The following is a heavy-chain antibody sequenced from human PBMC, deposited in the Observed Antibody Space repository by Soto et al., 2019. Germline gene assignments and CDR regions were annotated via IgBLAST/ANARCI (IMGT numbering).Heavy chain of an antibody. V-gene: IGHV3-21*01. CDR2: ISSSSSHI. J-gene: IGHJ3*01. Sequence: EVQVVESGGGLVKPGGSLRLSCAASGFIFSNYVMNWVRQAPGKGLEWVASISSSSSHIYYADSVKGRFTISRDNANTSLHLQMNSLRAEDTAVYYCAREMSGHYFTFDLWGRGTMVTVSS. D-gene: IGHD3-3*01. CDR3: AREMSGHYFTFDL. CDR1: GFIFSNYV.